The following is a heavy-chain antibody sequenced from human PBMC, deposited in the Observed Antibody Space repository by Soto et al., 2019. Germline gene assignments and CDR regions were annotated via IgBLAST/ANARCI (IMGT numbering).Heavy chain of an antibody. J-gene: IGHJ4*02. CDR1: GFTFSNYA. V-gene: IGHV3-23*01. CDR3: AKAPYTEGWYQFDY. CDR2: ITGSGGST. Sequence: EVRLLESGGALIQPGGSLRLSCAASGFTFSNYAMSWVRQAPGKGLEWVSVITGSGGSTKYADSVVGRFIISRDNSKNTMFLQTTSLRAEGAAVNYRAKAPYTEGWYQFDYWGQAPLVTVSS. D-gene: IGHD6-19*01.